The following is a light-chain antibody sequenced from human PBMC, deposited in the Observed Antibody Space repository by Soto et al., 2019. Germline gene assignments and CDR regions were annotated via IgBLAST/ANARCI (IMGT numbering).Light chain of an antibody. CDR2: GAS. J-gene: IGKJ4*01. CDR3: QQGYSISLT. Sequence: HITQSRSSLPSPTPYRVTITCRASQSISSYLNWYQQRPGKAPKVLIYGASSLQSGVPSRFSGSGSGTDFTLTISRLQPEDFATYYCQQGYSISLTFGEGTMVDFK. CDR1: QSISSY. V-gene: IGKV1-39*01.